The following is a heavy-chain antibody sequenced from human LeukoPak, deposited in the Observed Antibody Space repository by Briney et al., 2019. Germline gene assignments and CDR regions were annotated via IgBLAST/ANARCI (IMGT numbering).Heavy chain of an antibody. J-gene: IGHJ4*02. CDR2: IYYSGST. CDR3: ARLGARIDY. CDR1: GGSLSRYY. V-gene: IGHV4-59*08. Sequence: SETLSLTCTVSGGSLSRYYWSWIRQPPGKGLEWIGYIYYSGSTNYNPSLKSRVTISVDTSKNQFSLKLSSVTAADTAVYYCARLGARIDYWGQGTLVTVSS.